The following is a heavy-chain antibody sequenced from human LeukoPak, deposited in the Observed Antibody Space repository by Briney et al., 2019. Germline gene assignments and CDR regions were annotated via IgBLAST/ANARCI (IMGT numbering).Heavy chain of an antibody. CDR2: LSFDGSTE. D-gene: IGHD2-2*01. CDR3: APPPSTFGYYDYVIDV. J-gene: IGHJ6*04. CDR1: GFTFSNYA. Sequence: PGGSLRLSCVASGFTFSNYAMHLARQAPGKGQEWLAVLSFDGSTERYAESVKGRFTIYRDNSNNTRYLQVDSLRPEDTAVYYWAPPPSTFGYYDYVIDVWGKGKTVTVSS. V-gene: IGHV3-30-3*01.